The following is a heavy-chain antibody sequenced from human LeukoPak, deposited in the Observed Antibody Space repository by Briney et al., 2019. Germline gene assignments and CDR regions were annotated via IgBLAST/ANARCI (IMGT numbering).Heavy chain of an antibody. V-gene: IGHV4-59*01. J-gene: IGHJ6*02. Sequence: SETLSLTCNVSPGPITGYYFTWIRQPPGKGLEWIGYIFYSGTTKYSPSLKSRLTMSLDTSKNQVSLRLTSVTAADTAVYYCARDSGGPYYYYYGMDVWGRGTTVTVSS. CDR1: PGPITGYY. D-gene: IGHD1-1*01. CDR3: ARDSGGPYYYYYGMDV. CDR2: IFYSGTT.